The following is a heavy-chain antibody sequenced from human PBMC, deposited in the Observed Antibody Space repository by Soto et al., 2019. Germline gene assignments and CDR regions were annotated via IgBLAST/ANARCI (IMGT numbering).Heavy chain of an antibody. D-gene: IGHD3-10*01. CDR1: GGSISSSSYY. V-gene: IGHV4-39*01. CDR2: IYYSGST. J-gene: IGHJ4*02. CDR3: VTTWRITMVRGVTEFDY. Sequence: PSETLSLTCTVSGGSISSSSYYWGWIRQPPGKGLEWIGSIYYSGSTYYNPSLKSRVTISVDTSKNQFSLKLSSVTAADTAVYYCVTTWRITMVRGVTEFDYWGQGTLVTVSS.